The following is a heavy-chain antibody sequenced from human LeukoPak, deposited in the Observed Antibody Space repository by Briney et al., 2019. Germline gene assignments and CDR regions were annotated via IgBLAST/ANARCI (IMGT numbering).Heavy chain of an antibody. J-gene: IGHJ4*02. D-gene: IGHD3-10*02. V-gene: IGHV4-4*07. Sequence: SETLSLTCTVSGGSISSYFWSWGRQPAGEGLGWIGRIYTSGSTNYNPSLKSRVTISVDKSKNQFSLKLSSVTAADTAVYYCARATMLGDYFDYWGQGSLVTVSS. CDR2: IYTSGST. CDR1: GGSISSYF. CDR3: ARATMLGDYFDY.